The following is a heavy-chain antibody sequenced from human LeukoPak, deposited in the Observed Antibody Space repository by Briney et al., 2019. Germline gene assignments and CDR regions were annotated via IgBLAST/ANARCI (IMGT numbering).Heavy chain of an antibody. V-gene: IGHV3-30*03. CDR3: ATIRNCGGDCYYFDY. J-gene: IGHJ4*02. D-gene: IGHD2-21*02. Sequence: GGSLRLSCAASGFTFSSCGMHWVRQAPGKGLEWVAVIPYDGSNKYYPDSVKGRFTISRDNSKNTLYLQMNSLRAEDTAVYYCATIRNCGGDCYYFDYWGQGTLVTVSS. CDR1: GFTFSSCG. CDR2: IPYDGSNK.